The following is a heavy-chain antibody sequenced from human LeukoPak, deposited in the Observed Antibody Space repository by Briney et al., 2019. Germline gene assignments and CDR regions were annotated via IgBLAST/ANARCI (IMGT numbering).Heavy chain of an antibody. V-gene: IGHV3-21*01. CDR2: ISSSSSYI. CDR3: ARSHMVRGVYYFDY. CDR1: GFTFSSYS. Sequence: PGGSLRLSCAASGFTFSSYSMNWVRQAPGKGLEWVSSISSSSSYIYYADSVKGRFTISRDNAKNSLYLQMNSLRAEDTAVYYCARSHMVRGVYYFDYWGQGTLVTVSS. D-gene: IGHD3-10*01. J-gene: IGHJ4*02.